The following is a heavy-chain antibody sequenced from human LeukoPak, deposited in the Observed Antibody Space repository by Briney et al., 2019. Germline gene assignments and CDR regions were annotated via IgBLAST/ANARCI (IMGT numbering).Heavy chain of an antibody. V-gene: IGHV1-18*01. Sequence: ASVKVSCKASGYTFSNYGISWVRQAPGQGLEWMGWVSAYNGDTSYVQKFQRRVTMTTDTSTSTGYMELRSLRSDDTAVYYCATGPKYYYDSSGYYGFWGQGTMVTVSS. J-gene: IGHJ3*01. D-gene: IGHD3-22*01. CDR2: VSAYNGDT. CDR3: ATGPKYYYDSSGYYGF. CDR1: GYTFSNYG.